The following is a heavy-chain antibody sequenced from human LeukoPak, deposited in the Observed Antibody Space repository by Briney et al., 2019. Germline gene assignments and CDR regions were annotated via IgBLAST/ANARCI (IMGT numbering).Heavy chain of an antibody. Sequence: ASVKVSCKVSGHPLADSAIHWVRQAPGQGLEWMGGFDSLDGEIIYAQKFQGRVTMTEDTSTDTAYMDLRSLTSDDTAVYYCATDFDLDHWGQGTQVTVSS. J-gene: IGHJ4*02. D-gene: IGHD3-9*01. CDR1: GHPLADSA. CDR3: ATDFDLDH. CDR2: FDSLDGEI. V-gene: IGHV1-24*01.